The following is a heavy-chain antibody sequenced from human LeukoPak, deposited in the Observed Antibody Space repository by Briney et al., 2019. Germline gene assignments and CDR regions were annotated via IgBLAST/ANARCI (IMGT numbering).Heavy chain of an antibody. Sequence: PSETLSLTCTVSGGSISSYYWSWIRQPPGKGLEWIGYIYYSGTTNYNPSLKSRVTISVDTSKNQFSLKLSTVTAADTAVYYCARGVYIAAAQYGYWGQGTLVTVSS. D-gene: IGHD6-13*01. CDR3: ARGVYIAAAQYGY. CDR2: IYYSGTT. CDR1: GGSISSYY. J-gene: IGHJ4*02. V-gene: IGHV4-59*01.